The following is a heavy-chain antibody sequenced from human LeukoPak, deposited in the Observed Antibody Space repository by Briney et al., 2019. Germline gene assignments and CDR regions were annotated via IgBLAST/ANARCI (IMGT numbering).Heavy chain of an antibody. Sequence: GGSLRLSCAASGFTVSSNYMSWVRQAPGKGLEWVSLIYSVSSTYYADSVKGRFTISRDNSKNTLYLQMNSLRAEDTAVYYCARQRGRTHFDYWGQGTLVTVSS. J-gene: IGHJ4*02. V-gene: IGHV3-66*04. CDR3: ARQRGRTHFDY. CDR1: GFTVSSNY. CDR2: IYSVSST.